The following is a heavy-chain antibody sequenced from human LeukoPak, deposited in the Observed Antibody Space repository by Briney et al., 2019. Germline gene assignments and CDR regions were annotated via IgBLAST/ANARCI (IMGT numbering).Heavy chain of an antibody. V-gene: IGHV3-43*02. CDR1: GFTFDDYA. CDR2: ISGDGGST. CDR3: ARPAAAGLDY. Sequence: GGSLRLSCAASGFTFDDYAMHWVRQAPGKGLEWDSLISGDGGSTYYADSVKGRFTISRDNSKNSLYLQMNSLRTEDTALYYCARPAAAGLDYWGQGTLVTVSS. J-gene: IGHJ4*02. D-gene: IGHD6-13*01.